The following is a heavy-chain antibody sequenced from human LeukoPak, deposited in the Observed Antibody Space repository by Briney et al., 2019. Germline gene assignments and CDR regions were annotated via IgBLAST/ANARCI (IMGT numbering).Heavy chain of an antibody. J-gene: IGHJ4*02. V-gene: IGHV1-46*01. D-gene: IGHD2-21*02. CDR3: ARAPAPYCGGDCYPFDY. Sequence: ASVKVSCKASGYTFTSYYMHWVRQAPGQGLEWMGIINPSGGSTSYAQKFQGRVTMTRDTSTSTVYMELSSLRSEDTAVYYCARAPAPYCGGDCYPFDYWGQGTLVTVSS. CDR2: INPSGGST. CDR1: GYTFTSYY.